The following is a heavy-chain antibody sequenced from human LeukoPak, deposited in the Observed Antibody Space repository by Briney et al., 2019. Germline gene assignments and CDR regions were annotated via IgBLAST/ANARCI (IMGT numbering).Heavy chain of an antibody. D-gene: IGHD6-19*01. CDR1: AFTLGASS. CDR3: TRRSPAVAGTTDY. Sequence: GGSRRPSSAVAAFTLGASSIDWVSQASGKGMEWVGRIRSKANSYAPAYVGSGKGRFTISRSDSKNRACLEMNRLKTEYTAVYYCTRRSPAVAGTTDYWGQGTLVTVS. J-gene: IGHJ4*02. V-gene: IGHV3-73*01. CDR2: IRSKANSYAP.